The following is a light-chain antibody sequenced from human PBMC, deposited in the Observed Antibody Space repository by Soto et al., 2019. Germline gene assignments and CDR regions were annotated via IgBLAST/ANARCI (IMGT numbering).Light chain of an antibody. CDR1: SSDVGNYNL. CDR3: CSYAGSSTWV. CDR2: EVS. V-gene: IGLV2-23*02. Sequence: QSALTQPASVSGSPGQSITISCTGTSSDVGNYNLVSWYQQHPGKAPKLMIFEVSKRPSGVSHRFSGSKSGNTASLTISGLQAEDEADYYCCSYAGSSTWVFGGGTKVTVL. J-gene: IGLJ2*01.